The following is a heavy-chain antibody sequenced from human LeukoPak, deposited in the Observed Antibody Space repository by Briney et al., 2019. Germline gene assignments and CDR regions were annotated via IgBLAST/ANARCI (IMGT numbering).Heavy chain of an antibody. CDR1: GGSISGYY. V-gene: IGHV4-59*08. CDR3: ARHFTYYYDSSGYPRDAFDI. J-gene: IGHJ3*02. D-gene: IGHD3-22*01. CDR2: IYYSGST. Sequence: SETLSLTCTVSGGSISGYYWSWIRQSPGKGRLWIGYIYYSGSTNYNPSLKSRVTISIDMSRNQFSLKLSSVTAADTALYYCARHFTYYYDSSGYPRDAFDIWGQGTTVTVSS.